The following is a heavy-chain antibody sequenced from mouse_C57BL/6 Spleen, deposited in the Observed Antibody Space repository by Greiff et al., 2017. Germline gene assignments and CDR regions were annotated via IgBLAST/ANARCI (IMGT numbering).Heavy chain of an antibody. V-gene: IGHV5-17*01. CDR2: ISSGSSTI. D-gene: IGHD4-1*01. J-gene: IGHJ4*01. CDR3: AKLGPNYYAMDY. Sequence: EVKVVESGGGLVKPGGSLKLSCAASGFTFSDYGMHWVRQAPEKGLEWVAYISSGSSTIYYADTVKGRFTISRDNAKNTLFLQMTSLRSEDTAMYYCAKLGPNYYAMDYWGQGTSVTVSS. CDR1: GFTFSDYG.